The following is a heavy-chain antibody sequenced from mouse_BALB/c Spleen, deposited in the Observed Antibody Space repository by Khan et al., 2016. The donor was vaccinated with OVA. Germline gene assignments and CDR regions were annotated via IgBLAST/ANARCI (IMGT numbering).Heavy chain of an antibody. Sequence: VQLQQSGPDLVKPGASVKISCKASGYSFTLYYMSWVKQSHGKSLEWIGRVNPNTDNINYNQEFKGKAILTVEKSSNTAYMELRSLTSADSAVYFCARRYDFFASWGQGTLVTVSA. J-gene: IGHJ3*01. V-gene: IGHV1-26*01. D-gene: IGHD2-14*01. CDR1: GYSFTLYY. CDR3: ARRYDFFAS. CDR2: VNPNTDNI.